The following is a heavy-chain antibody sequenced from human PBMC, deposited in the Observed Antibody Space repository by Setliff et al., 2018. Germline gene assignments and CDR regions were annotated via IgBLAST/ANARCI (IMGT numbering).Heavy chain of an antibody. V-gene: IGHV1-18*01. D-gene: IGHD3-10*01. J-gene: IGHJ4*02. CDR2: ISVYTGHT. CDR3: ARSQWDGLWFKELLSN. CDR1: GYSFSNYD. Sequence: ASVKVSCKASGYSFSNYDIMWVRQAPGQGLEWMGWISVYTGHTKSAQKFQGRVTMTTDTSTSIAYMELRSLTSDDTAVYYCARSQWDGLWFKELLSNWGQGTLVTVSS.